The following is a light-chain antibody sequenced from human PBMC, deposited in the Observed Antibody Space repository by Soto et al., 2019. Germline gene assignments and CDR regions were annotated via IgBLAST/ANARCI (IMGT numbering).Light chain of an antibody. CDR2: GYN. Sequence: QAVVTQPPSVSGAPGQTVTISCTGTSSNIGARYDVHWYQHLPGAAPKLLIYGYNNRPSGIPDRFSGSKSGTSASLAIAGLQTEDEADYYCQAYDKSLSGYVFGTGTKLTVL. V-gene: IGLV1-40*01. J-gene: IGLJ1*01. CDR3: QAYDKSLSGYV. CDR1: SSNIGARYD.